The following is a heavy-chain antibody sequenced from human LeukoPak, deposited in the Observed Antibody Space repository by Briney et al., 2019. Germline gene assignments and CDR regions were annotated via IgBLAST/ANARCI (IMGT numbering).Heavy chain of an antibody. D-gene: IGHD1-26*01. J-gene: IGHJ4*02. CDR2: IKQDGSEK. V-gene: IGHV3-7*01. CDR1: GFTLSSYW. CDR3: ARDAGIVAVSVFDY. Sequence: TGGSLRLSCAASGFTLSSYWMTWVRQAPGKGLEWVANIKQDGSEKYYGDSVKGRFTISRDNAKNSLYLQMNSLRAEDTAVYYCARDAGIVAVSVFDYWGRGTLVTVSS.